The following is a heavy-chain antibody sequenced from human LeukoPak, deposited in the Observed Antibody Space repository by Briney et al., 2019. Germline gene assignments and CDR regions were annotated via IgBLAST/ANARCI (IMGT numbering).Heavy chain of an antibody. J-gene: IGHJ4*02. V-gene: IGHV3-21*01. CDR2: ISSSSSYI. CDR1: GFTFSSYS. Sequence: GGSLRLSCAASGFTFSSYSMNWVRQAPGKGLEWVSSISSSSSYIYYADSVKGRFTISRDNAKNSLYLQMNSLRAKDTAVYYCARGVAPSIAAAGTILSFDYWGQGTLVTVSS. D-gene: IGHD6-13*01. CDR3: ARGVAPSIAAAGTILSFDY.